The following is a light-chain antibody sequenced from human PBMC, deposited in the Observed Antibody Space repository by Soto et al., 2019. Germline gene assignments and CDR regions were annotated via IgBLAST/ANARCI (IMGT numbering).Light chain of an antibody. Sequence: QSVLTQPPSASGTPGQRVTISCSGSRSNIGRNSVNWYQHLPGTAPKLLIQTNNERPSGVPDRFSGSKSGTSVSLAISGLRSEDEATYYCAAWDDSLNGQVFGGGTKLTVL. J-gene: IGLJ3*02. CDR2: TNN. CDR3: AAWDDSLNGQV. V-gene: IGLV1-47*01. CDR1: RSNIGRNS.